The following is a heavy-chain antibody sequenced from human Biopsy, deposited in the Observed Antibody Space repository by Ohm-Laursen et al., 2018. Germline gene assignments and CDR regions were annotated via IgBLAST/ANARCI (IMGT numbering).Heavy chain of an antibody. CDR2: ISPSGATT. CDR1: GNTFATYH. CDR3: ARAGVGSDGTDSYYYGMDV. J-gene: IGHJ6*02. V-gene: IGHV1-46*01. Sequence: ASVKASCKPSGNTFATYHIHWVRQAPGQGLEWMGVISPSGATTSLSQKFQGRITMTRDTSTGTVYMDLNSLGSEDTAVYYCARAGVGSDGTDSYYYGMDVWGPGTTVTVSS. D-gene: IGHD5-24*01.